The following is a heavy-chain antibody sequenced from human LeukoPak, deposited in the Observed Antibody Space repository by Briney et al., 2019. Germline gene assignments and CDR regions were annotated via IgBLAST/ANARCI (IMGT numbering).Heavy chain of an antibody. J-gene: IGHJ4*02. CDR1: GGSISSGSYY. Sequence: SETLSLTCTVSGGSISSGSYYWSWIRQPAGKGLEWIGRIYTSGSTNYNPSLQSRVTISVDTSKNQFSLKLSSVTAADTAVYYCARDIASSSSFDYWGQGTLVTVSS. D-gene: IGHD6-6*01. CDR3: ARDIASSSSFDY. V-gene: IGHV4-61*02. CDR2: IYTSGST.